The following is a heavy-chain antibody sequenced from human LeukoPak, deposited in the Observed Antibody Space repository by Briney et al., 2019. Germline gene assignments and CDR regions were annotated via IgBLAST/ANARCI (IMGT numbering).Heavy chain of an antibody. Sequence: PGGSLRLSCAVSGFTFSNYAMAWARQAPGKGLEWVASINHNGNVNYYVDSVKGRFTISRDNAKNSLYLQMSNLRAEDTAVYFCARGGGLDVWGQGATVTVSS. CDR1: GFTFSNYA. J-gene: IGHJ6*02. D-gene: IGHD3-16*01. CDR2: INHNGNVN. V-gene: IGHV3-7*03. CDR3: ARGGGLDV.